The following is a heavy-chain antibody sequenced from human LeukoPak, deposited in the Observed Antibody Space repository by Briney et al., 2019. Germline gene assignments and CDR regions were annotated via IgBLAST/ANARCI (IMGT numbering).Heavy chain of an antibody. CDR1: GYTFTSYD. CDR3: ARGDWGSRPIQPWFDP. D-gene: IGHD7-27*01. CDR2: MNPNSGNT. Sequence: GASVKVSCKASGYTFTSYDINWVRQATGQGLEWMGWMNPNSGNTGYAQKFQGRVTITRNTSISTAYMELSSLRSEDTAVYYCARGDWGSRPIQPWFDPWGQGTLVTVSS. V-gene: IGHV1-8*03. J-gene: IGHJ5*02.